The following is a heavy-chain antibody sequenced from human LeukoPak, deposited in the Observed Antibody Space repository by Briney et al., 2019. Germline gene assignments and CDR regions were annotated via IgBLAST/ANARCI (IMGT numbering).Heavy chain of an antibody. Sequence: GGSLRLYCAASGFTFSSHWIHWVRQAPGKGLVWVSGINRDGSSTSYADSVKGRFTISRDNAKNTLYLQMNSLRAEDTAVYYCARGSGNEPFDYWGQGTLVTVSS. CDR3: ARGSGNEPFDY. D-gene: IGHD5-12*01. J-gene: IGHJ4*02. CDR1: GFTFSSHW. CDR2: INRDGSST. V-gene: IGHV3-74*01.